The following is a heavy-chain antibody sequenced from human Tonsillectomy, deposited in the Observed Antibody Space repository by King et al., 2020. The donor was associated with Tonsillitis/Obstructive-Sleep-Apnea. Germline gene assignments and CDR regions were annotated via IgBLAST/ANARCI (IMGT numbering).Heavy chain of an antibody. V-gene: IGHV4-31*03. Sequence: PLQESGPGLVKPSQNLSLTCTVSGGSISSGAYYWTWIRQHPGKGLEWIGYIFYSGSTYNNPSLKSRVTISVDTSKNQFSLKLTSVTAADTAVYYCARATSYSNYDYWGQGTLVTVSS. CDR2: IFYSGST. CDR1: GGSISSGAYY. J-gene: IGHJ4*02. D-gene: IGHD4-11*01. CDR3: ARATSYSNYDY.